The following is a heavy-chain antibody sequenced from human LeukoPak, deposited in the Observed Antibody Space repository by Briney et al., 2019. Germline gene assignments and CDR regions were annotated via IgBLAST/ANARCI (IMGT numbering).Heavy chain of an antibody. V-gene: IGHV4-59*01. J-gene: IGHJ4*02. CDR2: IYYSGST. Sequence: SETLSLTCTVSGGSISSYYWSWILQPPGKGLEWIGYIYYSGSTNYNPSLKSRVTISVDTSKNQFSLKLSSVTAADTAVYYCARDGITGGFDYWGQGTLVTVSS. CDR3: ARDGITGGFDY. D-gene: IGHD1-20*01. CDR1: GGSISSYY.